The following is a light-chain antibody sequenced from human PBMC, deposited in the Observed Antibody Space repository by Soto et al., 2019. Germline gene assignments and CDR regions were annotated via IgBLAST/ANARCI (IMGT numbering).Light chain of an antibody. CDR2: GAS. J-gene: IGKJ5*01. Sequence: IVLPQSPGTLSFSPGERATLSCRASQSVSSNLAWYQQKPGQAPRLLIYGASTRATGIPARFSGSGSGTDFTLTINSLEPEDSAVYYCQQRSNWPSITFGQGTRLEIK. V-gene: IGKV3-11*01. CDR3: QQRSNWPSIT. CDR1: QSVSSN.